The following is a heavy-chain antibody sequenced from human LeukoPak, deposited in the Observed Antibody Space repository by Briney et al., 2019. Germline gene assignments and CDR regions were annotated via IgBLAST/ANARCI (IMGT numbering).Heavy chain of an antibody. CDR2: IYYSGST. J-gene: IGHJ4*02. CDR3: AWFGEFDDH. CDR1: GGSISSYY. D-gene: IGHD3-10*01. V-gene: IGHV4-59*01. Sequence: SETLSLTCTVSGGSISSYYWSWIRQPPGKGLEWIGYIYYSGSTNYNPSLKSRVTISVDTSKNQFSLKLSSVTAADTTVYYCAWFGEFDDHWGQGTLVTVSS.